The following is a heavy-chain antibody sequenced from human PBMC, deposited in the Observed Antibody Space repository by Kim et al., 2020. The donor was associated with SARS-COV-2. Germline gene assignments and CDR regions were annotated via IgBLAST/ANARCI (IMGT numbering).Heavy chain of an antibody. J-gene: IGHJ6*02. V-gene: IGHV3-33*06. CDR2: IWSDGSNK. D-gene: IGHD6-13*01. CDR1: GFTFRSYA. CDR3: AKDRPAAGKGYYYYYRMDV. Sequence: GGSLRLSCAASGFTFRSYAMNWVRQAPGKGLEWVAVIWSDGSNKYYADSVKGRFTISRDNSKNTLYLQMNSLRAEDTAVYYCAKDRPAAGKGYYYYYRMDVWRHGTTVTLSS.